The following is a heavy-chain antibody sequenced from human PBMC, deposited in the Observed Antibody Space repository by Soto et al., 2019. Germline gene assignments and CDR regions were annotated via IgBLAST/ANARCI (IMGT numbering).Heavy chain of an antibody. CDR1: GFTFSSYA. CDR3: ARVGGGYDYYFDY. CDR2: ISYDGSNK. D-gene: IGHD5-12*01. V-gene: IGHV3-30-3*01. Sequence: GGSLRLPCAASGFTFSSYAMHWVRQAPGKGLEWVAVISYDGSNKYYADSVKGRFTISRDNSKNTLYLQMNSLRAEDTAVYYWARVGGGYDYYFDYWGQGTLVTVSS. J-gene: IGHJ4*02.